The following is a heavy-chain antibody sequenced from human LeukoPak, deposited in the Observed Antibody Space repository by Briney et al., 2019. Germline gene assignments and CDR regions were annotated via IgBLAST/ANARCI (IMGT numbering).Heavy chain of an antibody. CDR2: INHSGST. Sequence: PSETLSLTCTVSGGSISSYYWSWIRQPPGKGLEWIGEINHSGSTNYNPSLKSRVTISVDTSKNQFSLKLSSVTAADTAVYYCARAGPMVRAIDYWGQGTLVTVSS. CDR1: GGSISSYY. D-gene: IGHD3-10*01. V-gene: IGHV4-34*01. CDR3: ARAGPMVRAIDY. J-gene: IGHJ4*02.